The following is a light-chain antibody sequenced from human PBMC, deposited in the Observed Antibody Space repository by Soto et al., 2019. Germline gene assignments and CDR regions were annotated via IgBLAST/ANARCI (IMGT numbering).Light chain of an antibody. CDR2: DVS. J-gene: IGLJ1*01. Sequence: QSVLTQPRSVSGSPGQTVTISCTGTSSDVGGYKYVSWYQQHPGKAPKLTIYDVSKRPSGVPDRFSGSKSGNTASLTISGLQTEDEADYYCCSYAGSYVLGTGTKVTVL. CDR3: CSYAGSYV. CDR1: SSDVGGYKY. V-gene: IGLV2-11*01.